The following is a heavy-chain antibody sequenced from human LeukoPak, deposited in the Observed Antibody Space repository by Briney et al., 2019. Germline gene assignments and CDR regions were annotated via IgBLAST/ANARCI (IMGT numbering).Heavy chain of an antibody. CDR3: AREGWFGEPPSHWFDP. CDR2: TYYTSKWYN. V-gene: IGHV6-1*01. CDR1: GDSVSTKSAT. Sequence: SQTLSLTCAISGDSVSTKSATWNWIRKSPSRGLEWLGRTYYTSKWYNDYAVSVKSRITINPDTSKNQFSLQLNSVTPEDTAVYYCAREGWFGEPPSHWFDPWGQGILVTVSS. D-gene: IGHD3-10*01. J-gene: IGHJ5*02.